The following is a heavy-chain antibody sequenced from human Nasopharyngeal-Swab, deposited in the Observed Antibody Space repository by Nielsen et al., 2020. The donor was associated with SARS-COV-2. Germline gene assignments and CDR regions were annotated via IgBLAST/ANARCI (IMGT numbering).Heavy chain of an antibody. Sequence: GESLKISCAASGFTFSSYAMTWVRQAPGKGLEWVSSISVNGASTYYAGSVKGRFTISRDNSRNTLYLQLKSLRAEDTAIYYCAKRVAGKYYYMDVWGKGTTVTVSS. CDR3: AKRVAGKYYYMDV. D-gene: IGHD3-10*01. V-gene: IGHV3-23*01. J-gene: IGHJ6*03. CDR1: GFTFSSYA. CDR2: ISVNGAST.